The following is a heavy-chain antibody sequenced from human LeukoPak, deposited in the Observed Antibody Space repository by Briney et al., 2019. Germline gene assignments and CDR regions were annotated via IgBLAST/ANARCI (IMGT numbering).Heavy chain of an antibody. Sequence: PGGSLRLSCAASGFTFSDYSMNWVRQAPGKGREGVSSISISSSYYADSVKGRFTISRDNAKNSLYLQMNSLRAEDTAAYYCTRGSFRGYSYGLPPDYWGQGALVTVSS. J-gene: IGHJ4*02. D-gene: IGHD5-18*01. V-gene: IGHV3-21*01. CDR3: TRGSFRGYSYGLPPDY. CDR1: GFTFSDYS. CDR2: ISISSS.